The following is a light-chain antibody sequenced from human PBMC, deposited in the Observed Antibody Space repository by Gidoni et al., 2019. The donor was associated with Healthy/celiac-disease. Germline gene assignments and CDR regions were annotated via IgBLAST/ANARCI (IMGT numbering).Light chain of an antibody. CDR2: AAS. Sequence: DIQITQSPSSLSASVGDRVTITCRASQSISSYLNWYQQKPGKAPKLLIYAASSLQSGVPSRFSGSGSGTDFTLTISSLQPEDFATYYCQQSYSTRWTFGQXTKVEIK. J-gene: IGKJ1*01. CDR3: QQSYSTRWT. CDR1: QSISSY. V-gene: IGKV1-39*01.